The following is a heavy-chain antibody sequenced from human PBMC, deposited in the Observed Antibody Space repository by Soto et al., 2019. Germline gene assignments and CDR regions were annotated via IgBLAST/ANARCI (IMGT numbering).Heavy chain of an antibody. CDR2: VNPSGDNT. CDR3: ARELGGTTVNTLFDH. J-gene: IGHJ4*02. V-gene: IGHV1-46*01. Sequence: GSVKVSCKASGYTFTRYYIHLVRQAPGQGLEWMGIVNPSGDNTDYAQKFRGRVTMTRDTSTNTVHMELSSLRSEDMALYFCARELGGTTVNTLFDHWGQGTVVTVSS. CDR1: GYTFTRYY. D-gene: IGHD4-17*01.